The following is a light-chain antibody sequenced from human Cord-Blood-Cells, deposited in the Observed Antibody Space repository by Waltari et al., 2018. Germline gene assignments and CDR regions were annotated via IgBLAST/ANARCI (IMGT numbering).Light chain of an antibody. CDR3: SSYTSSSTYV. CDR2: EVS. Sequence: QSALPQPPSASGSPGQSITISCTGTSSDVGGYNHVSWYQQHPGKAPKLMIYEVSNRPSGVSNRFSGSKSGNTASLTISGLQAEDEADYYCSSYTSSSTYVFGTGTKVTVL. J-gene: IGLJ1*01. CDR1: SSDVGGYNH. V-gene: IGLV2-14*01.